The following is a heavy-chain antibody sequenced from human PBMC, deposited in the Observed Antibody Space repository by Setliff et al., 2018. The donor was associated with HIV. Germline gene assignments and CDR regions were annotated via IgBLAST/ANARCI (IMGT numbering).Heavy chain of an antibody. CDR2: FDPEDGET. J-gene: IGHJ5*02. V-gene: IGHV1-24*01. Sequence: ASVKVPCKVSGYTLTELSRHWVRQAPGKGLEWMGGFDPEDGETIYAQKFQGRVTMTEDTSTDTAYMELSSLRSEDTAVYYCATVGPTIWGYDYYVDNWFDPWGQGTLVTVSS. CDR1: GYTLTELS. D-gene: IGHD5-12*01. CDR3: ATVGPTIWGYDYYVDNWFDP.